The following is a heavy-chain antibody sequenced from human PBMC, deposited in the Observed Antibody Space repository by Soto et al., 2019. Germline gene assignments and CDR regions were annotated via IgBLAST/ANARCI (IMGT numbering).Heavy chain of an antibody. Sequence: VQLLESGGGLVKPGGSLRLSCAASGFTFSDYYMSWIRQAPGKGLEWVSYISSSGSTIYYADSVKGRFTISRDNAKNSLYLQMNSLRAEDTAVYYCARRHVKPDFWSGYYLYYYYYMDVWGKGTTVTVSS. V-gene: IGHV3-11*01. CDR2: ISSSGSTI. D-gene: IGHD3-3*01. J-gene: IGHJ6*03. CDR3: ARRHVKPDFWSGYYLYYYYYMDV. CDR1: GFTFSDYY.